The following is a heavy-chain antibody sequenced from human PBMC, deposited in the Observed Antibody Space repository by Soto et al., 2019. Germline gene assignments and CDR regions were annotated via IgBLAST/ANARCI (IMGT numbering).Heavy chain of an antibody. D-gene: IGHD5-12*01. CDR1: GFTFSSYS. V-gene: IGHV3-21*01. J-gene: IGHJ4*02. Sequence: EVQLVESGGGLVKPGGSLRLSCAASGFTFSSYSMNWVRQAPGKGLEWVSSISSSSSYIYYADSVKGRFTISRDNATHSLYLQMNSLRAADTAVYYCAREVSKYSGYDFDYWGQGTLVTVSS. CDR3: AREVSKYSGYDFDY. CDR2: ISSSSSYI.